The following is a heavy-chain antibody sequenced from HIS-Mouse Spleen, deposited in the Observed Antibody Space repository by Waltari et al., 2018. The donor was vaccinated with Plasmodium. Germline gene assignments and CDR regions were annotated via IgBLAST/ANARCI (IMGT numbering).Heavy chain of an antibody. J-gene: IGHJ4*02. CDR2: IYYSGST. CDR1: GGSIRSSSYY. CDR3: ARRGGSYYYYFDY. D-gene: IGHD1-26*01. Sequence: QLQLQESGPGLVKPSETLSLTCPVSGGSIRSSSYYWGWIRQPPGKGLEWIGSIYYSGSTYYNPSLKSRVTISVDTSKNQFSLKLSSVTAADTAVYYCARRGGSYYYYFDYWGQGTLVTVSS. V-gene: IGHV4-39*01.